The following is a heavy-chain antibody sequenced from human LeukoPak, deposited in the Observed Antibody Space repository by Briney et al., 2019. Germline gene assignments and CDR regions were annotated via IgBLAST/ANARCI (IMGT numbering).Heavy chain of an antibody. Sequence: SETLSLTCTVSGGSISSYYWSWIRQPAGKGLEWIGRIDTSGNTNYKPSLKSRVTMSVDTSKNQFSLKLSSVTAADTAVYYCARAGFNHYYYGSGRLDYWGQGTLVTVSS. CDR2: IDTSGNT. D-gene: IGHD3-10*01. CDR1: GGSISSYY. CDR3: ARAGFNHYYYGSGRLDY. J-gene: IGHJ4*02. V-gene: IGHV4-4*07.